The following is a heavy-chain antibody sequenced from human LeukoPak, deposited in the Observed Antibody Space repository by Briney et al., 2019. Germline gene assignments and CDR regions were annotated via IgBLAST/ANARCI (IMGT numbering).Heavy chain of an antibody. J-gene: IGHJ4*02. V-gene: IGHV3-23*01. CDR1: GLTFRGYA. Sequence: QTGGSLRLSCAASGLTFRGYAMSWVRQAPGKGLQWVSSITGGGDNTYYADSVKGRFTVSRDNSKNTLYLQMNSLRAEDTAVYYCARAAMVRGVDFFDYWGQGTLVTVSS. D-gene: IGHD3-10*01. CDR2: ITGGGDNT. CDR3: ARAAMVRGVDFFDY.